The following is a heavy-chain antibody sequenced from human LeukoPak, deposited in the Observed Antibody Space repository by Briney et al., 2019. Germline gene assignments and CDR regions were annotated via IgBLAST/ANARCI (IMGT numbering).Heavy chain of an antibody. J-gene: IGHJ4*02. Sequence: GASVKVSCKASGYIFTSYGISWVRQAPGQGLEWMGWISAYNGNTNYAQKLQGRVTMTTDTSTSTAYMELRSLRSDDTAVYYCARAGCSSTSCYYADYWGQGTLVTVSS. CDR1: GYIFTSYG. V-gene: IGHV1-18*01. CDR3: ARAGCSSTSCYYADY. D-gene: IGHD2-2*01. CDR2: ISAYNGNT.